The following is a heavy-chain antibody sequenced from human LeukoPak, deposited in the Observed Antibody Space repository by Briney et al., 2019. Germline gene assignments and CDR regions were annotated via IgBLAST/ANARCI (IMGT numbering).Heavy chain of an antibody. D-gene: IGHD3-3*02. Sequence: PSETLSLTCTVSGGSISSYYWSWIRQPLGKGLEWIGYIYYSGSTNYNPSLKSRVTMSVDTSKNQFSLSLSSVTAADTAVYYCARHISGAATLDWGQGTLVTVSS. V-gene: IGHV4-59*08. J-gene: IGHJ4*02. CDR1: GGSISSYY. CDR2: IYYSGST. CDR3: ARHISGAATLD.